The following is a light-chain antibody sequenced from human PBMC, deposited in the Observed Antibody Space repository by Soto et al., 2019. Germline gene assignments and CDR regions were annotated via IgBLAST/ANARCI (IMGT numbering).Light chain of an antibody. CDR1: SSDVGGYDY. CDR3: ASYTGSSTV. V-gene: IGLV2-14*03. Sequence: QSALTQPASVSGSPGQSITISCTGTSSDVGGYDYVSWYQQHPAKAPKFMIYDVSNRPSGVSDRFSGSKSGNTASLTITGLQAEYEADYYCASYTGSSTVFGTGTKLTVL. J-gene: IGLJ1*01. CDR2: DVS.